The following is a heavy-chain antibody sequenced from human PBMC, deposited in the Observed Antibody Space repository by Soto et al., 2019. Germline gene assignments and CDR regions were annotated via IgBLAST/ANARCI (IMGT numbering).Heavy chain of an antibody. CDR1: GFSLNSNGVG. D-gene: IGHD3-9*01. V-gene: IGHV2-5*02. CDR2: IYWDNDK. CDR3: VHVGYYDVLAGFSFPDVFDS. J-gene: IGHJ4*02. Sequence: QITLKESGPPLVKPTQTLTLTCSFSGFSLNSNGVGVGWIRQPPGKALEGLALIYWDNDKRPRPTVKNSLTITKATAKNQVVLTMTNMDPVDTSTYSCVHVGYYDVLAGFSFPDVFDSWGQGILVTVSS.